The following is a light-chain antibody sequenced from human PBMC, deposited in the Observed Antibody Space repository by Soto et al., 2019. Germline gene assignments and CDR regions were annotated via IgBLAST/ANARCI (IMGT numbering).Light chain of an antibody. CDR3: QHLDIAAFT. Sequence: DIQMTQSPSSLSASIGDRVTITCRASQGISNYLAWYQQRPGKVPKLLIYAASTLQSGVPSRFSGSGSGTDFTLTISSLLPEDVATYYCQHLDIAAFTFGPGTKVDI. CDR1: QGISNY. CDR2: AAS. V-gene: IGKV1-27*01. J-gene: IGKJ3*01.